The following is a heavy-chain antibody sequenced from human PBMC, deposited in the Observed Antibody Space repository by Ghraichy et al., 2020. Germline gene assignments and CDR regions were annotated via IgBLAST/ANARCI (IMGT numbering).Heavy chain of an antibody. CDR3: ARSPGRYFDLYYMDV. D-gene: IGHD3-9*01. CDR2: IYHSGST. J-gene: IGHJ6*03. Sequence: SETLSLTCAVSGGSISSGGYSWSWIRQPPGKGLEWIGYIYHSGSTYYNPSLKSRVTISVDRSKNQFSLKLSSVTAADTAVYYCARSPGRYFDLYYMDVWGKGTTVTVSS. V-gene: IGHV4-30-2*01. CDR1: GGSISSGGYS.